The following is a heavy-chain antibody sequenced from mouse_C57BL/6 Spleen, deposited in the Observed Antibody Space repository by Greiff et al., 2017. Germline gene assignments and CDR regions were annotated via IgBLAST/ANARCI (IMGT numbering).Heavy chain of an antibody. Sequence: QVQLKESGTELVKPGASVKLSCKASGYTFTSYWMHWVKQRPGQGLEWIGNINPSNGGTNYNEKFKSKATLTVDKSSSTAYMQLSSLTSEDSAVYYCASAYYSNRYYFDYWGQGTTLTVSS. CDR1: GYTFTSYW. V-gene: IGHV1-53*01. D-gene: IGHD2-5*01. CDR3: ASAYYSNRYYFDY. J-gene: IGHJ2*01. CDR2: INPSNGGT.